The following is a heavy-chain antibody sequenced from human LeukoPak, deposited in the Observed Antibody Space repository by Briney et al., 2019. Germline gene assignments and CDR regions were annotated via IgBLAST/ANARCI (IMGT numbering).Heavy chain of an antibody. D-gene: IGHD5-24*01. J-gene: IGHJ5*02. V-gene: IGHV3-11*05. CDR3: ARVVEMATIHFLTLRHYNWFDP. Sequence: GGSLRLSCAASGFTFSDYCMSWIRQAPGKGLEWVSYISSSSSSYTNYADSVKGRFTISRDNAKNSLYLQMNSLRAEDTAVYYCARVVEMATIHFLTLRHYNWFDPWGQGTLVTVSS. CDR2: ISSSSSSYT. CDR1: GFTFSDYC.